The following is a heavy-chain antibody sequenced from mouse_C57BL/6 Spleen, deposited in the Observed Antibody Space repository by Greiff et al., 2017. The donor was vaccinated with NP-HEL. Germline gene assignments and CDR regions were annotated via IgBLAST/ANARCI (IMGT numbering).Heavy chain of an antibody. V-gene: IGHV1-64*01. CDR1: GYTFTSYW. J-gene: IGHJ4*01. D-gene: IGHD1-1*01. CDR2: IHPNSGST. CDR3: ASTVVAPNYAMDY. Sequence: QVQLQQPGAELVKPGASVKLSCKASGYTFTSYWMHWVKQRPGQGLEWIGMIHPNSGSTNYNEKFKSKATLTVDKSSSTAYMQLSSLTSEDSAVYYCASTVVAPNYAMDYWGQGTSVTGSS.